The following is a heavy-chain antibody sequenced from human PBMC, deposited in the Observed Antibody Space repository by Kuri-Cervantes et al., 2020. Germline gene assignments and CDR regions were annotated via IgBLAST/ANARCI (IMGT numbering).Heavy chain of an antibody. Sequence: GESLKISCAASGFTFSSYWMYWVCQTPGKGLVWVSRINSDGSSTNYADSVKGRFTISRDNSKNTLYLQMNSLRAEDTALYYCARDTRWFGELLFVYWGQGTLVTVSS. D-gene: IGHD3-10*01. CDR3: ARDTRWFGELLFVY. CDR2: INSDGSST. J-gene: IGHJ4*02. V-gene: IGHV3-74*01. CDR1: GFTFSSYW.